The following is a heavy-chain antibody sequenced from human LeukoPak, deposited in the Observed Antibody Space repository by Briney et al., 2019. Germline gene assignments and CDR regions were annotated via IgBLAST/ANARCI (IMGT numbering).Heavy chain of an antibody. V-gene: IGHV1-69*04. J-gene: IGHJ4*02. CDR1: GGTFSNYA. D-gene: IGHD6-13*01. CDR3: ARSGGFSGSWYVY. Sequence: SVKVSCKASGGTFSNYAINWVRQAPGQGLEWMGRIIPVLGITNYAQKFQSRVTIIADKSTSIAYMELSSLTSEDTAVYYCARSGGFSGSWYVYWGQGTLVTVFS. CDR2: IIPVLGIT.